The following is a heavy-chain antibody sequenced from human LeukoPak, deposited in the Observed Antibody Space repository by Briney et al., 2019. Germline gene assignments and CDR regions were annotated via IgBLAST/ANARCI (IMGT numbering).Heavy chain of an antibody. V-gene: IGHV3-20*04. CDR1: GFTFDDYG. D-gene: IGHD4-23*01. CDR3: ARELGYGGNGGRDY. Sequence: GGSLRLSCAASGFTFDDYGMSWFPQAPGKGLEWVSGINWNGSRTVYADSVEGRFTISRDNAKNSLYLQMNSLRAEDTALYYCARELGYGGNGGRDYWGQGTLVTVSS. CDR2: INWNGSRT. J-gene: IGHJ4*02.